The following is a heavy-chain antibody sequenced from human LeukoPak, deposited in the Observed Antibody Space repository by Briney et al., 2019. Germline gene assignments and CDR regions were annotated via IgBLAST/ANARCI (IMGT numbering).Heavy chain of an antibody. V-gene: IGHV1-24*01. CDR2: FDPEDGET. D-gene: IGHD5-12*01. CDR1: GYTLTELS. J-gene: IGHJ5*02. CDR3: ATTASNSGYDLGWFDP. Sequence: ASVKVSCKVSGYTLTELSMHWVRQAPGKGLEWMGGFDPEDGETIYAQKFQGRVTMTEDTSTDTAYMELSSPRSEDTAVYYCATTASNSGYDLGWFDPWGQGTLVTVSS.